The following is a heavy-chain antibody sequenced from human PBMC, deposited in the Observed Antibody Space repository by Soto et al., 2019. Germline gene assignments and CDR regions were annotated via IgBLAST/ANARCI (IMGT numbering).Heavy chain of an antibody. V-gene: IGHV4-59*08. J-gene: IGHJ4*02. CDR3: ARHASYSSGWKY. D-gene: IGHD6-19*01. CDR2: IYYSRST. CDR1: GGSISSYY. Sequence: PSETLSLTCTVSGGSISSYYSSWIRQPPGKGLEWIGYIYYSRSTNYNPSLKSRVTISVDMSKNQFSLKLSSVTAADTAVYYCARHASYSSGWKYWGQGTLVTVSS.